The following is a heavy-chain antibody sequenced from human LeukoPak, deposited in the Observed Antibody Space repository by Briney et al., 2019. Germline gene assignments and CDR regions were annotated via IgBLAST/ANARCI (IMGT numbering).Heavy chain of an antibody. CDR1: GGSISSVSYS. V-gene: IGHV4-30-2*01. CDR3: ARGSGPTHRSLIFDY. CDR2: IYHSGST. Sequence: SQTLSLTCAVSGGSISSVSYSWSWIRQPPGKGLEWIGYIYHSGSTYYNPSLKSRVTISVDRSKNQFSLKLSSVTAADTAVYYCARGSGPTHRSLIFDYWGQGTLVTVSS. D-gene: IGHD2-8*01. J-gene: IGHJ4*02.